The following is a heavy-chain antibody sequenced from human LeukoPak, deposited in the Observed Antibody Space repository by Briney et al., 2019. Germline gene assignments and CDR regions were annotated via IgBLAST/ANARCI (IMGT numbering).Heavy chain of an antibody. Sequence: SQTLSLTCTVSGGSISSGGYYWSWIRQHPGKGLEWIGYIYYSGSTYYNPSLKSRVTISVDTSKNQFSLKLSPVTAADTAVYYCARGDRTRGDFWSGYSSYGMDVWGQGTTVTVSS. D-gene: IGHD3-3*01. V-gene: IGHV4-31*03. CDR1: GGSISSGGYY. CDR3: ARGDRTRGDFWSGYSSYGMDV. CDR2: IYYSGST. J-gene: IGHJ6*02.